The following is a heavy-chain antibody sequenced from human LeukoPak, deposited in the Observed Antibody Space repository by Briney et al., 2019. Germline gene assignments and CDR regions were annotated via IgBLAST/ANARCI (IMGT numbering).Heavy chain of an antibody. CDR1: GYTFIAFY. J-gene: IGHJ5*02. Sequence: GASVKVSCKASGYTFIAFYVHWVRQAPGQGLEWIGWINPNNGGTKYAQKFQGRVTMTSDTSITTTYMEVTRLRPDDTALYYCATVGDIVAAYGFDPWGQGTPVTVSS. V-gene: IGHV1-2*02. CDR2: INPNNGGT. D-gene: IGHD3-16*02. CDR3: ATVGDIVAAYGFDP.